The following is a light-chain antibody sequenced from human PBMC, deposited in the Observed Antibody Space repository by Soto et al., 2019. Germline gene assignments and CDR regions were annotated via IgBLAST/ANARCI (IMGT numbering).Light chain of an antibody. V-gene: IGLV2-14*01. Sequence: QSALTQPASVSGSPGQSITISCTGTSSDVGRYNYASWYQQHPGKAPKLMIHDVSNRPSGVSDLFSGFQSGNMASLTVSGLQVEDEAYYYCSSYTSSSTLYAFGTGTKVTVL. CDR3: SSYTSSSTLYA. J-gene: IGLJ1*01. CDR2: DVS. CDR1: SSDVGRYNY.